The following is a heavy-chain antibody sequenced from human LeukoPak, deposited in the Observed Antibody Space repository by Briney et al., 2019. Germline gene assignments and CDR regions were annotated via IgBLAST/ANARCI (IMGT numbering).Heavy chain of an antibody. CDR3: ARDLPLRSSTWYPPFDP. V-gene: IGHV4-61*02. Sequence: KPSETLSLTCTVSGGSISSGSYYWNWIRQPAGKGLEWIGRIFSSGSTNYNPSLKSRIAMSVDTSNNQFSLKLSSVTAADTAVYYCARDLPLRSSTWYPPFDPWGQGTLVSASS. J-gene: IGHJ5*02. CDR2: IFSSGST. D-gene: IGHD6-13*01. CDR1: GGSISSGSYY.